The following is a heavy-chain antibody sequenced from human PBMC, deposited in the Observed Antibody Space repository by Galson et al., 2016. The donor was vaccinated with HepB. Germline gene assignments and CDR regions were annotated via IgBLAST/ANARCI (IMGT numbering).Heavy chain of an antibody. CDR3: VHSRVGATGDYYYGLDV. D-gene: IGHD1-26*01. CDR1: GFSVSTSGVG. CDR2: IYWDDNK. Sequence: PALVKPTQTLTLTCTFSGFSVSTSGVGVGWIRQSPGKALEWLALIYWDDNKRYSPSLKSRLSITKDTSKNQVVLTMTNMDPVDTATYYCVHSRVGATGDYYYGLDVWGLGTMVTVSS. V-gene: IGHV2-5*02. J-gene: IGHJ6*02.